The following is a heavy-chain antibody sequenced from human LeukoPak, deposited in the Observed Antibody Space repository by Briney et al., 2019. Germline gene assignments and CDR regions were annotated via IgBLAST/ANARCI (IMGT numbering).Heavy chain of an antibody. CDR3: ARDRHYSDTTAYSLHY. J-gene: IGHJ4*02. CDR1: GGSISSSNW. V-gene: IGHV4-4*02. CDR2: IYHSGST. D-gene: IGHD2/OR15-2a*01. Sequence: SETLSLTCAVSGGSISSSNWWSWVRQPPGKGLEWIGEIYHSGSTNYNPSLKSRVTISVDKSKNQFSLKLSSVTAADTAVYYCARDRHYSDTTAYSLHYWGQGILVTVSS.